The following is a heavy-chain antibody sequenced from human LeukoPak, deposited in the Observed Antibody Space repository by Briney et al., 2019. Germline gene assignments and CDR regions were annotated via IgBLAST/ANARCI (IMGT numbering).Heavy chain of an antibody. CDR3: ARDYYDSSGYSYGMDV. CDR1: GGTFSSYA. D-gene: IGHD3-22*01. CDR2: IIPILGIA. Sequence: SVKVPCKASGGTFSSYAISWVRRAPGQGLEWMGRIIPILGIANYAQKFQGRVTITADKSTSTAYMELSSLRSEDTAVYYCARDYYDSSGYSYGMDVWGQGTTVTVSS. J-gene: IGHJ6*02. V-gene: IGHV1-69*04.